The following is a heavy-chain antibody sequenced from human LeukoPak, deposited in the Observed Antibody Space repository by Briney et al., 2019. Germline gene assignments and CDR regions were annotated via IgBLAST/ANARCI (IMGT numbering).Heavy chain of an antibody. CDR3: VTTYYDFWSGYYFDY. Sequence: GASVKVSYKASGYTFTSYDINWVRQATGQGLEWMGWMNPNSGNTGYAQKFQGRVTMTRNTSISTAYMELSSLRSEDTAVYYCVTTYYDFWSGYYFDYWGQGTLVTVSS. J-gene: IGHJ4*02. D-gene: IGHD3-3*01. CDR2: MNPNSGNT. CDR1: GYTFTSYD. V-gene: IGHV1-8*01.